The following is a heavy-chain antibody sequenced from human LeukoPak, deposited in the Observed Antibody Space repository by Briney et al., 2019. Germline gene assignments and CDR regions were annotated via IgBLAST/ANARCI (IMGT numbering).Heavy chain of an antibody. J-gene: IGHJ4*02. D-gene: IGHD2-21*02. CDR3: ARLQAGSAGLDY. CDR2: IYYSGST. V-gene: IGHV4-59*05. CDR1: GASMSGYY. Sequence: SETLSLTCNVSGASMSGYYWSWFRQPPGKGLEWIGSIYYSGSTYYNPSLKSRVTISVDTSKNQFSLKLSSVTAADTAVYYCARLQAGSAGLDYWGQGTLVTVSS.